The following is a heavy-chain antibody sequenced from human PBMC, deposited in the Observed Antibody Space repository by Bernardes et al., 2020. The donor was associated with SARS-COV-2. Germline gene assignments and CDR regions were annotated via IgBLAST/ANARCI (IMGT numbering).Heavy chain of an antibody. Sequence: GGSLRLSCGASGFNFASDAMNWVRQAPGKGLEWVSGISISGAKTYYAGSVRGRFTVSRDNSKNTVYLQMNSLRAEDTAIYYCAKDRGDYVRDYGMDVWGLGITVTVSS. CDR3: AKDRGDYVRDYGMDV. J-gene: IGHJ6*02. CDR2: ISISGAKT. V-gene: IGHV3-23*01. CDR1: GFNFASDA. D-gene: IGHD3-16*01.